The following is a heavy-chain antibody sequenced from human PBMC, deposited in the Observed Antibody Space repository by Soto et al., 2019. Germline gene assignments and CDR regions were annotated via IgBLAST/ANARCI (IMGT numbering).Heavy chain of an antibody. CDR2: IKRDGSEK. CDR1: GFTFSTYW. CDR3: ARAPGYYGDFFDY. D-gene: IGHD4-17*01. V-gene: IGHV3-7*03. J-gene: IGHJ4*02. Sequence: GSLRLSCAASGFTFSTYWMSWVRQAPGKGLEWVAKIKRDGSEKYYVDSVKGRFTISRDNAQNSLYLQMNSLRAEDTAFYYCARAPGYYGDFFDYWGQGTLVTVSS.